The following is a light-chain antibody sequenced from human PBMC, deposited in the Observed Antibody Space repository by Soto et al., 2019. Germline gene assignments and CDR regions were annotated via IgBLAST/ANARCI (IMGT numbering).Light chain of an antibody. CDR2: RAS. Sequence: EIVMTQSPATLSVSPGERATLSCRASQSVSSNLAWYQHKPGQAPRLLIYRASTRATGIPARFSGSGSGIEFPTTISCLLSGDFGVYFCQLFNKRPLTFGGGTKVEIK. V-gene: IGKV3-15*01. CDR3: QLFNKRPLT. CDR1: QSVSSN. J-gene: IGKJ4*01.